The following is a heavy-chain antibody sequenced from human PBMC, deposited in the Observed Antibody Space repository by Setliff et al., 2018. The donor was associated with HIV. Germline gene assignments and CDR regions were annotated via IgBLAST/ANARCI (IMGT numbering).Heavy chain of an antibody. J-gene: IGHJ4*02. CDR1: GFTFSSYG. D-gene: IGHD6-19*01. V-gene: IGHV3-30*19. Sequence: GGSLRLSCAASGFTFSSYGMHWVRQAPGKGLEWVAVISDDGSNKYYADSVKGRFTVSRDNSENTVYLQMNSLRAEDTAVYYCASLITVAGTLDSWGQGTLVTVSS. CDR3: ASLITVAGTLDS. CDR2: ISDDGSNK.